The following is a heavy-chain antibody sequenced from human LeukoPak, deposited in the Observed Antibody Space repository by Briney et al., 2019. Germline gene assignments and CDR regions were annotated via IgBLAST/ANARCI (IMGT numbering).Heavy chain of an antibody. J-gene: IGHJ6*03. Sequence: SQTLSLTCAISGDSVSSNSAAWNWIRQSPSRGLEWLGRTYYRSKWYNDYAVSVKSRITINPDTSKNQFSLQLNSVTPEDTAVYYCARDRITMVWGVIFLTGYYYYMDVWGKGTTVTISS. CDR3: ARDRITMVWGVIFLTGYYYYMDV. D-gene: IGHD3-10*01. V-gene: IGHV6-1*01. CDR2: TYYRSKWYN. CDR1: GDSVSSNSAA.